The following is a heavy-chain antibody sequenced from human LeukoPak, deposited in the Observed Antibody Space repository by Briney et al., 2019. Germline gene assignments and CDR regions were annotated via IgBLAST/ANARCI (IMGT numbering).Heavy chain of an antibody. Sequence: PGGSLRLSCAASGFTFSSYSMNWVRQAPGKGLEWVSSISSSSSYIYYADSVKGRFTISRDNAKNSLYLQMNSLRAEDTAVYYCARGGPGYGDYVRVPNSLHVYWGQGTLVTVSS. D-gene: IGHD4-17*01. CDR2: ISSSSSYI. J-gene: IGHJ4*02. CDR3: ARGGPGYGDYVRVPNSLHVY. V-gene: IGHV3-21*01. CDR1: GFTFSSYS.